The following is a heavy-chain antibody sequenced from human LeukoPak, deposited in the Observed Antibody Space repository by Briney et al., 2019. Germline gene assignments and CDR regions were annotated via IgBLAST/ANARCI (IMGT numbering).Heavy chain of an antibody. CDR3: VRGGGYYIY. J-gene: IGHJ4*02. CDR1: GFTFSGYW. V-gene: IGHV3-7*05. CDR2: IKRDGSEK. D-gene: IGHD3-22*01. Sequence: GGSLRLSCAASGFTFSGYWMTWGRQAPGKGLEWVANIKRDGSEKYYVDSVKGRFTISRDNAKNSLDLQMNSLRVEDTAVYYCVRGGGYYIYWGQGTLVTVSP.